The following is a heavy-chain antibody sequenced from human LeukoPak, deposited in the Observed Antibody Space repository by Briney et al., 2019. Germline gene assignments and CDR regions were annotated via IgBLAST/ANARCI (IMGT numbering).Heavy chain of an antibody. CDR3: ARGTTAMVNDY. V-gene: IGHV1-69*01. CDR2: IIPIFGTA. Sequence: GASVKVSCKASGGTFSSYAISWVRPAPGQGLEWMGGIIPIFGTANYAQKFQGRVTITADESTSTAYMELSSLRSEDTAVYYCARGTTAMVNDYWGQGTLVTVSS. J-gene: IGHJ4*02. CDR1: GGTFSSYA. D-gene: IGHD5-18*01.